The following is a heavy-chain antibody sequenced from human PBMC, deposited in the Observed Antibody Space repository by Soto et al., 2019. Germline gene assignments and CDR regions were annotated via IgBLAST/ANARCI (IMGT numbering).Heavy chain of an antibody. CDR1: GYSFTSYW. CDR2: IYPGDSDT. Sequence: WESLKISCKGSGYSFTSYWIGWVRQMPGKGLEWMGIIYPGDSDTRYSPSFQGQVTISADKSISTAYLQWSSLKASDTAMYYCARIRRELVAALDPWGQGTRGTVAS. V-gene: IGHV5-51*01. J-gene: IGHJ5*02. D-gene: IGHD6-13*01. CDR3: ARIRRELVAALDP.